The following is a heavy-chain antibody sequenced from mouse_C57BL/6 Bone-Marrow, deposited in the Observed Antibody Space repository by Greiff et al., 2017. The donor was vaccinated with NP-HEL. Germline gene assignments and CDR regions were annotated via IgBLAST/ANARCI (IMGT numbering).Heavy chain of an antibody. CDR1: GFTFSSYG. CDR3: ARRWLLPDYYAMDY. CDR2: ISSGGSYT. J-gene: IGHJ4*01. Sequence: EVMLVESGGDLVKPGGSLKLSCAASGFTFSSYGMSWVRQTPDKRLEWVATISSGGSYTYYPDSVQGRFTIHRDNAKNTLYLQMSSLKSEDTAMYYCARRWLLPDYYAMDYWCQGTSVTVFS. V-gene: IGHV5-6*02. D-gene: IGHD2-3*01.